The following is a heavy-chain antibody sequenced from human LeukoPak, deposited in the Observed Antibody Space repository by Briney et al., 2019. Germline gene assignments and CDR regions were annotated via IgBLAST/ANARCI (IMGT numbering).Heavy chain of an antibody. J-gene: IGHJ4*02. V-gene: IGHV3-23*01. CDR2: ISGSGGST. D-gene: IGHD3-22*01. CDR3: ARGGTVWVISDEVC. Sequence: PGGSLRLSCAASGFTFSSYAMSWVRQAPGKGLEWVSAISGSGGSTYYADSVKGRFTISRDNSKNTLYLQMNSLRAEDTAVYYCARGGTVWVISDEVCWGQGTLVTVSS. CDR1: GFTFSSYA.